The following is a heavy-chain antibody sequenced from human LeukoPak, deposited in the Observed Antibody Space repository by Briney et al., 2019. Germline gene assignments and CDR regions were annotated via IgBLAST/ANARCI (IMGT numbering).Heavy chain of an antibody. Sequence: ETLSLSCTVSGGSISSSSYYWGWIRQPPGKGMEWIGSIYYSGRTYYNPSLKSRVTISVDTSKNQFSLKLSSVTAADTAVYYCAAQTTVVTQWGQGTLVTVSS. V-gene: IGHV4-39*01. D-gene: IGHD4-23*01. CDR3: AAQTTVVTQ. CDR2: IYYSGRT. J-gene: IGHJ4*02. CDR1: GGSISSSSYY.